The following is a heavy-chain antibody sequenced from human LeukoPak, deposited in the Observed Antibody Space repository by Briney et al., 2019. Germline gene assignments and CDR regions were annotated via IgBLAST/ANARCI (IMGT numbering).Heavy chain of an antibody. J-gene: IGHJ4*02. CDR2: IIPIFGTA. Sequence: ASXXVSCKASGGTFNSYAISWVRQAPGQGLEWMGRIIPIFGTANYAQKFKGRVTITTDEYTRTDYMEVSRLRYEDRAVYYCATYCSSTSCYGPQFFDYWGQGTLVTVSS. D-gene: IGHD2-2*01. CDR1: GGTFNSYA. V-gene: IGHV1-69*05. CDR3: ATYCSSTSCYGPQFFDY.